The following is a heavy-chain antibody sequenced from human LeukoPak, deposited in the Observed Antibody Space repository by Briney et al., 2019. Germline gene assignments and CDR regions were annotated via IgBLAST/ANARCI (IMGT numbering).Heavy chain of an antibody. CDR1: GFTFSSYA. Sequence: GGSLRLSCAASGFTFSSYAMSWVRQAPGKGLEWVSAISGSGGSTYYADSVKGRFTISRDNFKNTLYLQMNSLRAEDTAVYYCAKRGKMATIRTALDYWGQGTLVTVSS. D-gene: IGHD5-24*01. V-gene: IGHV3-23*01. J-gene: IGHJ4*02. CDR2: ISGSGGST. CDR3: AKRGKMATIRTALDY.